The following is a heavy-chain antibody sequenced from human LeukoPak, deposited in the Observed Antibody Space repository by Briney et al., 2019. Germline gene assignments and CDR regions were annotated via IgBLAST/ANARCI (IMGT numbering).Heavy chain of an antibody. CDR2: IYGSGGT. J-gene: IGHJ4*02. D-gene: IGHD4-17*01. CDR3: ARHIWNQDYGDYEWNYYFDY. V-gene: IGHV4-4*07. CDR1: GGSITSYY. Sequence: SETLSLTCTVSGGSITSYYWSWIRQAAGKGLEWIGRIYGSGGTNYNPSLKSRATVSVDTSKNQFSLKLSSVTAADTAVYYCARHIWNQDYGDYEWNYYFDYWGQGTLVTVSS.